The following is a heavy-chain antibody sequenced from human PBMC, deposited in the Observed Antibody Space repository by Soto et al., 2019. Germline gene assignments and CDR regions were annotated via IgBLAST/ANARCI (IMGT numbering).Heavy chain of an antibody. J-gene: IGHJ6*02. D-gene: IGHD6-13*01. V-gene: IGHV1-2*04. CDR2: INPNSGGT. CDR3: ARGSRGYAHYYYDGMDF. CDR1: GYTFTGYY. Sequence: QVQLVQSGAEVKKPGASVKVSCKASGYTFTGYYMHWVRQAPGQGLEWMGWINPNSGGTNYAQKFQGWVTMTRDTSPSTAYIDLSRLISADTAVYYCARGSRGYAHYYYDGMDFWGQGTTVTVSS.